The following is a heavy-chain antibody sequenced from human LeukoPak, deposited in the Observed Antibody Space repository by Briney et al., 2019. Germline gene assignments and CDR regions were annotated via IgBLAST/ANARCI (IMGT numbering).Heavy chain of an antibody. CDR2: ISHSGST. D-gene: IGHD2-15*01. J-gene: IGHJ4*02. Sequence: PSETLSLTCTVSGGSISSYYWSWIRQPPGKGLEWIGYISHSGSTDSNPSLKSRVTISVDTSKNQISLKLSSVTAADTAVYYCARTYCRGGSCHFDYWGQGTLVTVSS. V-gene: IGHV4-59*08. CDR3: ARTYCRGGSCHFDY. CDR1: GGSISSYY.